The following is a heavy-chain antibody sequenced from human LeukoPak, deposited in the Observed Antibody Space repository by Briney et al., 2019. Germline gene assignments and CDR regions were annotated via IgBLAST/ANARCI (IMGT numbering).Heavy chain of an antibody. J-gene: IGHJ4*02. V-gene: IGHV3-23*01. D-gene: IGHD3-10*01. Sequence: GGSLRLSCAASGFTFSSYAMSWVRQAPGKRLEWVSAISGSGGSTYYADSVKGRFTISSDNSKNTLYLQMNSLRAEDTAVYYCAKSSGYYGSGSYSYFDYWGQGTLVTVSS. CDR3: AKSSGYYGSGSYSYFDY. CDR2: ISGSGGST. CDR1: GFTFSSYA.